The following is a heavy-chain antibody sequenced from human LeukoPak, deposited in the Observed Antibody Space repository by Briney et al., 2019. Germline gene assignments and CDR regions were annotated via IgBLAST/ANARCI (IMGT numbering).Heavy chain of an antibody. V-gene: IGHV3-11*01. D-gene: IGHD5-18*01. Sequence: GGSLRLSCAASGFTFSDYYMSWIRQAPGKGLEWVSYIRSSGSTIYYADSVKGRFTISRDNAKNSLYLQMNSLRAEDTAVYYCARDQWIQLWLRFYYYYGMDVWGQGTTVTVSS. J-gene: IGHJ6*02. CDR3: ARDQWIQLWLRFYYYYGMDV. CDR2: IRSSGSTI. CDR1: GFTFSDYY.